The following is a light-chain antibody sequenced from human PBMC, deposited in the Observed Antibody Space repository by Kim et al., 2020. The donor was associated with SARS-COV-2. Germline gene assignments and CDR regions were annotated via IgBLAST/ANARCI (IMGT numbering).Light chain of an antibody. CDR3: NSRDSNDNVV. Sequence: VALGQTVRITCQGDILRSYYATWYQQKPEQAPILVIYGKNNRPSGIPDRFSGSSSGNTASLTITGTQAGDEADYYCNSRDSNDNVVFGGGTQLTVL. CDR2: GKN. CDR1: ILRSYY. V-gene: IGLV3-19*01. J-gene: IGLJ2*01.